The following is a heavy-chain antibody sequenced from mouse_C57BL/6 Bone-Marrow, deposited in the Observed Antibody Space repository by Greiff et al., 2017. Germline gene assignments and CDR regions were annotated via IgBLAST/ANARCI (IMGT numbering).Heavy chain of an antibody. CDR2: IYPRSGNT. J-gene: IGHJ2*01. CDR3: ARDGDDYDVDY. V-gene: IGHV1-81*01. Sequence: QVQLQQSGAELARPGASVKLSCKASGYTFTSYGISWVKQRTGQGLEWIGEIYPRSGNTYYNEKIKGKATLTADKSSSTAYMERRSLTSEDSAVYFCARDGDDYDVDYWGQGTTLTVSS. CDR1: GYTFTSYG. D-gene: IGHD2-4*01.